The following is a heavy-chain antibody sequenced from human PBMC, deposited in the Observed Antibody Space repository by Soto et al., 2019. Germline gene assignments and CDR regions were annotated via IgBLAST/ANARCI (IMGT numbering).Heavy chain of an antibody. J-gene: IGHJ6*02. V-gene: IGHV3-23*01. CDR2: ISATGGST. CDR1: GFSFSTYA. Sequence: EVQLLASGGGLVQPGGSLRLSCAASGFSFSTYAMSWVRQAPGKGLEWVSVISATGGSTFYADSVKGRFTVSRDNSRNTLYLQMISLRVEDTAVYYCAKDLSSSTNYYYGMDVWGQGTTVTVSS. D-gene: IGHD1-26*01. CDR3: AKDLSSSTNYYYGMDV.